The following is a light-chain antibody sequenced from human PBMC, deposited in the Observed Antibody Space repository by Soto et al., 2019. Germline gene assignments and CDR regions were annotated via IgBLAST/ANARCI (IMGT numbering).Light chain of an antibody. J-gene: IGLJ2*01. CDR2: DNT. CDR3: QSYDSSLSVV. Sequence: QSVLTQPPSVSGAPGQRVTISCTGSGSTIGAGYDVHWYQQLPGTAPRLLIYDNTNRPSGVPDRFSGSKSGTSASLAISGLQAGDEADYYCQSYDSSLSVVFGGGTKLTVL. V-gene: IGLV1-40*01. CDR1: GSTIGAGYD.